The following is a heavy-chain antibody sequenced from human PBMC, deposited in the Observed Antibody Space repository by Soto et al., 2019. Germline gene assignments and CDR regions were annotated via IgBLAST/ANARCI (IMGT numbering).Heavy chain of an antibody. Sequence: PSETLSLTCAVYGGSCRGYYWSWIRQPPGKGLEWIGEINHSGSTNYNPSLKSRVTISVDTSKNQFSLKLGSVTAADTAVYYCARGEKNITMVRGVISVPETPNYYYYGMDVWGQGTTVTVSS. J-gene: IGHJ6*02. D-gene: IGHD3-10*01. CDR2: INHSGST. CDR3: ARGEKNITMVRGVISVPETPNYYYYGMDV. CDR1: GGSCRGYY. V-gene: IGHV4-34*01.